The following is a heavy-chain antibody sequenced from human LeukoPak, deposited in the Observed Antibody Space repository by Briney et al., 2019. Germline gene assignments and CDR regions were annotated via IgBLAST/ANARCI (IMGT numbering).Heavy chain of an antibody. J-gene: IGHJ4*02. CDR3: ARGFDWLEYYFDY. CDR2: MNPNSGNT. D-gene: IGHD3-9*01. Sequence: ASVKVSCKASGYTFTSYDINWVRQATGQGLEWMGWMNPNSGNTGYAQKFQGRVTITRNTSISTAYMELSSLRSEDTAVYYCARGFDWLEYYFDYWGQGTLVTVSS. CDR1: GYTFTSYD. V-gene: IGHV1-8*03.